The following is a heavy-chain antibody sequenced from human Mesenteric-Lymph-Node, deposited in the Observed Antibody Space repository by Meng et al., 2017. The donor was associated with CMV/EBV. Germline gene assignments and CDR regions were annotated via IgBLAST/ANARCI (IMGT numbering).Heavy chain of an antibody. V-gene: IGHV3-23*01. CDR3: AKGDSGSYPWAYYYGMDV. J-gene: IGHJ6*02. Sequence: GESLKISCAASGFSFTNYVMSWVRRAPGVSAIRGSGGSTYYADSVKGRFTISRDNAKNSLYLQMNSLRAEDTAVYYCAKGDSGSYPWAYYYGMDVWGQGTTVTVSS. D-gene: IGHD3-10*01. CDR2: IRGSGGST. CDR1: GFSFTNYV.